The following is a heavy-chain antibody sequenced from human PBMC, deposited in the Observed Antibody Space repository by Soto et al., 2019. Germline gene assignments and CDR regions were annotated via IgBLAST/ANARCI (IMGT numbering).Heavy chain of an antibody. CDR3: ATMGTPATGLYYFDY. J-gene: IGHJ4*02. V-gene: IGHV4-39*01. Sequence: TSETLSLTCAVSGGSISSSRCHWGWIRQPPGKGLEWIASIKYSGTTFYSPSLKSRVTLSVDTSKNQFALKLSFVTAADTAVYYCATMGTPATGLYYFDYWGQGTLVTVSS. D-gene: IGHD2-15*01. CDR2: IKYSGTT. CDR1: GGSISSSRCH.